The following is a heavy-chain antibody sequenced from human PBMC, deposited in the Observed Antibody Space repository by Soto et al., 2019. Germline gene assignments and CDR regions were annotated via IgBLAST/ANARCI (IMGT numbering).Heavy chain of an antibody. CDR2: FDPEDGET. D-gene: IGHD1-26*01. Sequence: ASGKVSCKVSGYTLTEFSMHWVGQAPGKGLEWMGGFDPEDGETIYAQKFQGRVTMTEDTSTDTAYMELSSLRSEDTAVYYCATDHVVGATGLDYWGQGTLVTVSS. CDR1: GYTLTEFS. V-gene: IGHV1-24*01. CDR3: ATDHVVGATGLDY. J-gene: IGHJ4*02.